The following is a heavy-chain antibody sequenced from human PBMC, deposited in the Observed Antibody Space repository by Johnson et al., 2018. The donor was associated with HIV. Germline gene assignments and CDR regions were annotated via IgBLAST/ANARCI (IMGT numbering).Heavy chain of an antibody. CDR2: FYSGGST. J-gene: IGHJ3*02. V-gene: IGHV3-66*01. CDR1: GFTVSSNY. Sequence: VQLVESGGGLVQPGGSLRLSCAASGFTVSSNYMSWVRQAPGKGLEWVSGFYSGGSTYYADSVKGRFIISRDNSKNTLYLQMNSLRAEDTAVYYCARSSVRDDAIDIWGQGTLVTVSS. CDR3: ARSSVRDDAIDI. D-gene: IGHD1-26*01.